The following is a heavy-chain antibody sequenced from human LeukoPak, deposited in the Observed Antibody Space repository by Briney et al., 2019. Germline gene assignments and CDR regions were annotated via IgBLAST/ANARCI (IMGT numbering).Heavy chain of an antibody. J-gene: IGHJ5*02. Sequence: GGSLRLSCAGSGFNFNFFAFSWVRQAPGTRLEWISAISDHGSTYHAGSVKGRFTISRDNSKNTLFLQMNSLRVEDTAVYYCAKAPLGTCTGATRYALDAWGQGTLVTVSS. D-gene: IGHD2-8*02. V-gene: IGHV3-23*01. CDR2: ISDHGST. CDR1: GFNFNFFA. CDR3: AKAPLGTCTGATRYALDA.